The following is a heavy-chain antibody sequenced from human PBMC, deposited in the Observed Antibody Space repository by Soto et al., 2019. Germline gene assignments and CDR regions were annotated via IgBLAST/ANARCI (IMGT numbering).Heavy chain of an antibody. Sequence: GGSLRLSCVASGFTFSSYWMHWVRQAPGKGLVWVSRINSDGSSTSYADSVKGRFTISRDNAKNTLYLQMNSLRAEDTAVYYCARDQRWEDAFDIWGQGTMVTVSS. CDR3: ARDQRWEDAFDI. CDR1: GFTFSSYW. CDR2: INSDGSST. V-gene: IGHV3-74*01. J-gene: IGHJ3*02. D-gene: IGHD1-26*01.